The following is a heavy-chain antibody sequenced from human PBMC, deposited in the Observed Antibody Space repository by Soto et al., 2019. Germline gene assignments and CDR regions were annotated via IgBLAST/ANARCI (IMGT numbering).Heavy chain of an antibody. CDR3: ARVEAQTRQYAFDI. Sequence: QVQLQESGPGLVKPSETLSLTCTVSGGSVSSGSYYWSWIRQPPGKGLEWIGYIYYSGSTNYNPYLKSRVTISVDTSKNQFSLKLSSVTAADTAVYYCARVEAQTRQYAFDIWGQGTMVTVSS. CDR1: GGSVSSGSYY. V-gene: IGHV4-61*01. D-gene: IGHD6-6*01. CDR2: IYYSGST. J-gene: IGHJ3*02.